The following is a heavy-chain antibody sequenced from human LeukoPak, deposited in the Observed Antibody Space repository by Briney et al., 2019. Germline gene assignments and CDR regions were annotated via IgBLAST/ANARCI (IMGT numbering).Heavy chain of an antibody. CDR1: GFTFSNYG. CDR3: ARDLSSGSYFSGWFDP. J-gene: IGHJ5*02. Sequence: GGSLRLSCAASGFTFSNYGMNWIRKPPGKGLEWVSSINSDSSYIYSADSVKGRFTISRDNAKNALYLHLNSLRAEDTAVYYCARDLSSGSYFSGWFDPWGQGTLVTVSS. V-gene: IGHV3-21*01. D-gene: IGHD1-26*01. CDR2: INSDSSYI.